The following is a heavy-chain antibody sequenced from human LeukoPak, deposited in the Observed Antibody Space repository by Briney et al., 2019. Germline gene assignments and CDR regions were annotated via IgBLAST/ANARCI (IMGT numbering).Heavy chain of an antibody. CDR1: GFTFSSYA. D-gene: IGHD4-17*01. Sequence: GGSLRLSGEAFGFTFSSYAMHWVRQAPGRGLGWVAVISYDGGNKYYADSVKGRFTISRDNSKNTLYLQMNSLRAEDTAVYYCARDSLPYGDYVGGLGYYFDYWGQGTLVTVSS. J-gene: IGHJ4*02. CDR3: ARDSLPYGDYVGGLGYYFDY. V-gene: IGHV3-30-3*01. CDR2: ISYDGGNK.